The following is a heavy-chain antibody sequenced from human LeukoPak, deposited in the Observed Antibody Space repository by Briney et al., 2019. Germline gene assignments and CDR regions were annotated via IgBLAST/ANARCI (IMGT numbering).Heavy chain of an antibody. CDR1: GYTFTSYD. Sequence: ASVKVSCKASGYTFTSYDINWVRQATGQGLEWMGWMNPNSGNTGYAQKLQGRVTMTTDTSTSTAYMELRSLRSDDTAVYYCARAIDWWFDYWGQGTLVTVSS. V-gene: IGHV1-8*01. CDR2: MNPNSGNT. CDR3: ARAIDWWFDY. J-gene: IGHJ4*02. D-gene: IGHD3-9*01.